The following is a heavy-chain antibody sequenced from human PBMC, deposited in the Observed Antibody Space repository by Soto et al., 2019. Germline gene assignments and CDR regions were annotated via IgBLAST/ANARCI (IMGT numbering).Heavy chain of an antibody. CDR2: IKTKPNNYAT. D-gene: IGHD2-15*01. Sequence: EVQLVESGGGLVQPGGSLKLACAASGFTFSDSAMHWVRQASGKGLEWVGRIKTKPNNYATAYGASVQGRFTISRDDSKSTAHLQMNSLKTEDTALYYCTRSADADCGAGSCRNWFDPWGQGILVTVSS. CDR3: TRSADADCGAGSCRNWFDP. J-gene: IGHJ5*02. CDR1: GFTFSDSA. V-gene: IGHV3-73*01.